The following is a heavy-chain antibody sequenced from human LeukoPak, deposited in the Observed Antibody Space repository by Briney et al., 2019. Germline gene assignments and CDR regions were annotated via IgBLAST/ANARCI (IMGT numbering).Heavy chain of an antibody. J-gene: IGHJ4*02. V-gene: IGHV3-23*01. D-gene: IGHD6-19*01. CDR3: AKDRGGWLDY. CDR2: ISGSGGST. Sequence: GGSLRLSCAASGFTFSSYGMSWGRQAPGKRLEWVSAISGSGGSTYYADSVKGRFTISRDNSKNTLYLQMNSLRAEDTAVYYCAKDRGGWLDYWGQGTLVTVSS. CDR1: GFTFSSYG.